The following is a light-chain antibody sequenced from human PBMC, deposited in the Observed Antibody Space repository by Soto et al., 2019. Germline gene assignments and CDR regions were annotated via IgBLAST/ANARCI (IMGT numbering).Light chain of an antibody. V-gene: IGKV3D-15*01. J-gene: IGKJ5*01. CDR3: QQSNDWRSIT. CDR2: GAS. Sequence: EIVLTHSPGTLSLSPGERATLSCRASLTISDNYLAWYQQKAGQAPRLVIFGASSRATGIPDRFSGSGSGTEFTLSISSLQSEDFAVYYCQQSNDWRSITFGQGTRLEIK. CDR1: LTISDN.